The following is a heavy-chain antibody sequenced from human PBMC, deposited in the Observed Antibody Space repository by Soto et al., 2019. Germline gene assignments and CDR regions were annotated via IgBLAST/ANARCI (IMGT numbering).Heavy chain of an antibody. J-gene: IGHJ3*02. CDR3: ARGELVVAAIGDVFDI. V-gene: IGHV3-7*01. CDR2: IKQDGSEK. CDR1: GFTFSSYW. D-gene: IGHD2-15*01. Sequence: GGSLRLSCAASGFTFSSYWMSWVRQAPGKGLEWVANIKQDGSEKYYVDSVKGRFTISRDNAKNSLYLQMNSLRAEDTAVYYCARGELVVAAIGDVFDIWGQGTMVTVSS.